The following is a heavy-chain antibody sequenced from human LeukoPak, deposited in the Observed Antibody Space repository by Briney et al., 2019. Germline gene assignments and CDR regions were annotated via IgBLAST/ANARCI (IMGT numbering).Heavy chain of an antibody. CDR1: GYTLTELS. J-gene: IGHJ5*02. D-gene: IGHD2-2*01. CDR3: ARGGSCSSTSCYREPQLNDWSDP. Sequence: ASVKVSCKVSGYTLTELSMHWVRQAPGKGLEWMGGFDPEDGETIYAQKFQGRVTMTEDTSTDTAYMELSSLRSEDTAVYYCARGGSCSSTSCYREPQLNDWSDPWGQGTLVTVSS. V-gene: IGHV1-24*01. CDR2: FDPEDGET.